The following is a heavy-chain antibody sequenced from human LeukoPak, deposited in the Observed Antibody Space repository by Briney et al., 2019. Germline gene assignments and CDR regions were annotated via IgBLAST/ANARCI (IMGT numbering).Heavy chain of an antibody. Sequence: GGSLRLSCAASGFTFSRYDMHWVRQATGKGLEWVSIVGTAGDTYYPGSVKGRFTSSRENAKNSLYLQMNSPRVGDTAVYYCARGLGGWGLDYWGQGTLVTVSS. CDR3: ARGLGGWGLDY. V-gene: IGHV3-13*04. CDR2: VGTAGDT. CDR1: GFTFSRYD. J-gene: IGHJ4*02. D-gene: IGHD6-19*01.